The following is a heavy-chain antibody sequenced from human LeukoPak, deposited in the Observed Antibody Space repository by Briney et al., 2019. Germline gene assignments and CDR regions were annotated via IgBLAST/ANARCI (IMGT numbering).Heavy chain of an antibody. V-gene: IGHV5-51*01. J-gene: IGHJ4*02. CDR2: IYPGDSDT. D-gene: IGHD2-21*02. Sequence: GESLKISCEGSGYNFTIYWIGWVRQMPGKGLEWMGIIYPGDSDTRYSPSFQGQVTISADKSISTAYLQWSSLKASDTAMYYCARLPYCGGDCYLDYWGQGTLVTVSS. CDR3: ARLPYCGGDCYLDY. CDR1: GYNFTIYW.